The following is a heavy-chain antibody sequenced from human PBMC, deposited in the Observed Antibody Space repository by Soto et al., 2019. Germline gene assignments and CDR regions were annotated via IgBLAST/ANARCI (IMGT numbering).Heavy chain of an antibody. V-gene: IGHV4-61*01. CDR3: TREQSDDNYFDP. Sequence: SETLSLTCTVSGAALSRRCFFYTWVPQPPGKGLEWLGYIYYSGGTNYNPSLKSRVTISLDKSKSQFSLRLISVTAADTAVYYCTREQSDDNYFDPWGQGTLVTVSS. J-gene: IGHJ5*02. CDR1: GAALSRRCFF. CDR2: IYYSGGT. D-gene: IGHD6-19*01.